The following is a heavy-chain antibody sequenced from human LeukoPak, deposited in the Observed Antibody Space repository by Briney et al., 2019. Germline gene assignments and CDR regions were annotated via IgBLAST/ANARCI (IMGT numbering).Heavy chain of an antibody. Sequence: SETLSLTCTVSGGSISSYYWSWVRQPPGKGLEWIGYIYYSGSTNYNPSLKSRVTISVDTSKNQFSLKLSSVTAADTAVYYCATGRYLYYFDYWGQGTLVTVSS. D-gene: IGHD1-26*01. J-gene: IGHJ4*02. CDR2: IYYSGST. CDR1: GGSISSYY. CDR3: ATGRYLYYFDY. V-gene: IGHV4-59*01.